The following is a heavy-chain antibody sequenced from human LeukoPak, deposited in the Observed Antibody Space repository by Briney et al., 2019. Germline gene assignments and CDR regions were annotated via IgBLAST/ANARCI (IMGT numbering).Heavy chain of an antibody. J-gene: IGHJ4*02. D-gene: IGHD1-26*01. CDR2: IYYSGST. CDR1: GGSISSSSYY. V-gene: IGHV4-61*05. Sequence: SETLSLTCTVSGGSISSSSYYWGWIRQPPGKGLEWIGYIYYSGSTNYNPSLKSRVTISVDTSKNQFSLKLSSVTAADTAVFYCASIRVGPIYYFDFWGQGTLVTVSS. CDR3: ASIRVGPIYYFDF.